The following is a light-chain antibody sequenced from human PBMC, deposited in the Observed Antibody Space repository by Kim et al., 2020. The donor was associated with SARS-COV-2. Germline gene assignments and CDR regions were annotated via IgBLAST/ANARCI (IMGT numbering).Light chain of an antibody. V-gene: IGLV3-1*01. Sequence: VSPGRTPSITCCGYKLGNTYACWYQQKPGQSPVLVIYQDSKRPSGIPERFSGSNSGNTATLTISGTQAMDEADYYCQAWDSSTGVFGTGNKVTVL. J-gene: IGLJ1*01. CDR1: KLGNTY. CDR2: QDS. CDR3: QAWDSSTGV.